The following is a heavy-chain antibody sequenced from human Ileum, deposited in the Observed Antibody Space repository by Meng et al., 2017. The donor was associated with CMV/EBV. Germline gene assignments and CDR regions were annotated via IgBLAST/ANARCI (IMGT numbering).Heavy chain of an antibody. CDR2: ISVSGGST. CDR1: GFTFSSYA. CDR3: AKCPGYCRSTSCRYYYYYGMDV. Sequence: GGSLRLSCAASGFTFSSYAMSWVRQAPGKGLEWVSAISVSGGSTYYADSVKGRFTISRDNSKNTLYLQMNSLRAEDTAVYYCAKCPGYCRSTSCRYYYYYGMDVWGQGTTVTVSS. D-gene: IGHD2-2*01. V-gene: IGHV3-23*01. J-gene: IGHJ6*02.